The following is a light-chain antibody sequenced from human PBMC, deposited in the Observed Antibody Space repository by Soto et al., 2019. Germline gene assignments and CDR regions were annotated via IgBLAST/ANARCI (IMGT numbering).Light chain of an antibody. CDR3: QQRRSWPLT. J-gene: IGKJ5*01. V-gene: IGKV3-11*01. CDR1: QSVSID. Sequence: PGERATLSCRASQSVSIDLAWYQQKPGQAPRLLIFDASSRATGIPARFSGSGSGTDFTLTISSLEPEDFAVYYCQQRRSWPLTFGQGTRLEIK. CDR2: DAS.